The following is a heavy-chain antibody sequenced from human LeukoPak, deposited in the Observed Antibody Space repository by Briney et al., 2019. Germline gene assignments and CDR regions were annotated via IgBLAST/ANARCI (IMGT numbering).Heavy chain of an antibody. J-gene: IGHJ4*02. D-gene: IGHD4-17*01. Sequence: GGSLRLSCGASGFTFRNYGMHWVRQAPGKGLEWVSVLYYGVSTFYKDSVKGRFTTSGDNFKNTVYLQMNSLRAEDTAVYYCARGRQNYGDYPYWGQGALVTVSS. CDR3: ARGRQNYGDYPY. V-gene: IGHV3-NL1*01. CDR1: GFTFRNYG. CDR2: LYYGVST.